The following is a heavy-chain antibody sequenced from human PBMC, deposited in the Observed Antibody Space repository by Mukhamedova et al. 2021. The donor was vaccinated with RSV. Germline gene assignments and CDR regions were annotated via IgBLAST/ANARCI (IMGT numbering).Heavy chain of an antibody. CDR2: ISYDGSNK. D-gene: IGHD3-22*01. Sequence: SSYAMHWVRQAPGKGLEWVAVISYDGSNKYYADSVKGRFTISRDNSKNTLYLQMNSLRAEDTAVYYCARAGGYYDSSGYYSDAFD. CDR1: SSYA. V-gene: IGHV3-30*04. CDR3: ARAGGYYDSSGYYSDAFD. J-gene: IGHJ3*01.